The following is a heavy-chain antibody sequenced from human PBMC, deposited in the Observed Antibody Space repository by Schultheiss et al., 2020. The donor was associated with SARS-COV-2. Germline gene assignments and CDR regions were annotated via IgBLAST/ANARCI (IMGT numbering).Heavy chain of an antibody. V-gene: IGHV3-30*03. D-gene: IGHD6-19*01. Sequence: GGSLRLSCAASGFTFSDYYMSWIRQAPGKGLEWVAVISYDGSNKYYADSVKGRFTISRDNSKNTLYLQMNSLRAEDTAVYYCATDSSSSGWYFRYGMDVWGQGTTVTVSS. CDR2: ISYDGSNK. CDR1: GFTFSDYY. CDR3: ATDSSSSGWYFRYGMDV. J-gene: IGHJ6*02.